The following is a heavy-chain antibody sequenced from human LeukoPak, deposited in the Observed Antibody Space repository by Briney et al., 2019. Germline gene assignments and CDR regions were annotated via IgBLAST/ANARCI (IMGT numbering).Heavy chain of an antibody. CDR2: ISGDGGST. Sequence: GGSLRLSCAASGFTFDEYAMHWVRQAPGKGLEWVSLISGDGGSTYYADSVKGRFTISRDNAKNSLYLQMNSLRAEDTAVYYCATVTISSFDYWGQGTLVTVSS. D-gene: IGHD4-11*01. CDR1: GFTFDEYA. CDR3: ATVTISSFDY. J-gene: IGHJ4*02. V-gene: IGHV3-43*02.